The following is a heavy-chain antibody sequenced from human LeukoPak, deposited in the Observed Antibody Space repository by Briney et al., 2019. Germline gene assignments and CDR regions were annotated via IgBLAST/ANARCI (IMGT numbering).Heavy chain of an antibody. J-gene: IGHJ4*02. Sequence: AGGSLRLSCAAPGFTSSSYLMNWVRQAPGKGLEWVSSISSSSSNIYYADSVKGRFTISRDNAKNSLFLQMSSLRADDTAVYYCARAYCSSTSCLDYWGQGTLVTVSS. V-gene: IGHV3-21*06. CDR1: GFTSSSYL. CDR3: ARAYCSSTSCLDY. CDR2: ISSSSSNI. D-gene: IGHD2-2*01.